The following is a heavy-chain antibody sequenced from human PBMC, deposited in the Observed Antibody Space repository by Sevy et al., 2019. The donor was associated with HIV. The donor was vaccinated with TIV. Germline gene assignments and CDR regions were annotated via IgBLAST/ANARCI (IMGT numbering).Heavy chain of an antibody. CDR2: IKSKTDGGTT. CDR1: GFTFSNAW. Sequence: GGSLRLSCAASGFTFSNAWMSWVRQAPGKGLEWVGRIKSKTDGGTTDYAAPGKGRFTISREDSKDTLYLQMNSLKTGDTAVYYGTTVYWGFVVSGYYFDYWGQGTLVTVSS. CDR3: TTVYWGFVVSGYYFDY. V-gene: IGHV3-15*01. D-gene: IGHD7-27*01. J-gene: IGHJ4*02.